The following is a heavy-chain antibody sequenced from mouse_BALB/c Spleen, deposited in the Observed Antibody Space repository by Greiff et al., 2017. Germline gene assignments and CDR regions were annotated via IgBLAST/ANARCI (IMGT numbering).Heavy chain of an antibody. CDR3: ARAYDRLDYAMDY. J-gene: IGHJ4*01. CDR1: GFSLTSYG. V-gene: IGHV2-9*02. Sequence: QVQLMESGPGLVAPSQSLSITCTVSGFSLTSYGVYWVRQPPGKGLEWLGVIRAGGSTNYNSALMSRLSISNDNSKSQVFLKMNSLQTDDTAMYYCARAYDRLDYAMDYWGQGTTVTVSS. D-gene: IGHD2-14*01. CDR2: IRAGGST.